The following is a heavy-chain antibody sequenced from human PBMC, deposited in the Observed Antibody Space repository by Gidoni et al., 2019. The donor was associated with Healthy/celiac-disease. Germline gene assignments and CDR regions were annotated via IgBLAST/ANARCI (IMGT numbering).Heavy chain of an antibody. D-gene: IGHD1-1*01. J-gene: IGHJ4*02. Sequence: QVQLVESGGGVVQPGRSLRLSCAASGFTFSSYGMHWVRQAPGKGLEWVAVISYDGSNKYYADSVKGRFTISRDNSKNTLYLQMNSLRAEDTAVYYCAKGTHWATKDYFDYWGQGTLVTVSS. CDR1: GFTFSSYG. V-gene: IGHV3-30*18. CDR3: AKGTHWATKDYFDY. CDR2: ISYDGSNK.